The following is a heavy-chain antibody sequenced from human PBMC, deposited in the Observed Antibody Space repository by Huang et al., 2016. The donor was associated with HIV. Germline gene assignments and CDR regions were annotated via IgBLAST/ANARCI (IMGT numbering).Heavy chain of an antibody. CDR3: ARDTTTVAGLDF. J-gene: IGHJ4*02. D-gene: IGHD6-19*01. CDR1: GFTFRDHP. V-gene: IGHV3-30*14. CDR2: ISFDGRNK. Sequence: QVQLVESGGGVVQPGRSLRLFCAVSGFTFRDHPMHWVRQAPGKGREWVAVISFDGRNKFYADFVRGRFTISRDNSKNILYLQLNSLTPADTSIYYCARDTTTVAGLDFWGQGALVTVSS.